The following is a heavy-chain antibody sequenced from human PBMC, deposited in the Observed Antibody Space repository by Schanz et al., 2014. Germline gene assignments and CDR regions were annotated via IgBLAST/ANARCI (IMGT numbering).Heavy chain of an antibody. D-gene: IGHD3-10*01. CDR3: AKDQLANYRGSGYNWFDP. CDR1: GFTVSINY. CDR2: IAGDGGGP. J-gene: IGHJ5*02. V-gene: IGHV3-66*02. Sequence: EVQLVESGGGLVQPGGSLRLSCAASGFTVSINYMSWVRQAPGKGLEWVSVIAGDGGGPNYVDSVKGRFTISRDNSDNTLYLQMNSLRADDTAVYYCAKDQLANYRGSGYNWFDPWGQGTLVTVSS.